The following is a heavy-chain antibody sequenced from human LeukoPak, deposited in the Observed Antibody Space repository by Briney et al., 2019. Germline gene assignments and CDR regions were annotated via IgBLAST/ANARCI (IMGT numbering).Heavy chain of an antibody. CDR3: AKAGEKYQLLFAY. CDR2: ISGGGGST. J-gene: IGHJ4*02. V-gene: IGHV3-23*01. D-gene: IGHD2-2*01. Sequence: PGGSLRLSCAASGFTFTNYAMSWVRQTPGKGLEWVSAISGGGGSTYYADSVRGRFTISRDNSKNTLYLQMNSLRAEDTAVYYCAKAGEKYQLLFAYWGQGTLVTVSS. CDR1: GFTFTNYA.